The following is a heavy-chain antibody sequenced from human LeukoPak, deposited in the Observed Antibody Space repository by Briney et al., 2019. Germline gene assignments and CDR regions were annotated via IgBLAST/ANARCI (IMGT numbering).Heavy chain of an antibody. CDR2: IIPIFGTA. Sequence: AASVKLSCTASGVTFSSYAISWVRQAPGQGLEWMGGIIPIFGTANYAKKFQGRVTITVDESTRTAYMELSSLRSADTAVYYCASRSARMEYCYDSSPTAVPCHYWGGGTVVSV. CDR1: GVTFSSYA. CDR3: ASRSARMEYCYDSSPTAVPCHY. D-gene: IGHD3-22*01. J-gene: IGHJ4*02. V-gene: IGHV1-69*13.